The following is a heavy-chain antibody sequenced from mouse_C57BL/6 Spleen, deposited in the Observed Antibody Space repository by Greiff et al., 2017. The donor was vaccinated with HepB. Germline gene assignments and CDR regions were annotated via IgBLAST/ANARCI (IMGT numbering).Heavy chain of an antibody. J-gene: IGHJ4*01. D-gene: IGHD2-5*01. CDR2: IYPSDSET. CDR1: GYTFTSYW. CDR3: ARKGSNYVYAMDY. Sequence: QLQQPGAELVRPGSSVKLSCKASGYTFTSYWMDWVKQRPGQGLEWIGNIYPSDSETHYNQKFKDKATLTVDKSSSTAYMQLSSLTSEDSAVYYCARKGSNYVYAMDYWGQGTSVTVSS. V-gene: IGHV1-61*01.